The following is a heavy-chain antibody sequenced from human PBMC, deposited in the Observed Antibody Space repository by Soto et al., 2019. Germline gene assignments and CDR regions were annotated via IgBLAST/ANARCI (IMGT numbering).Heavy chain of an antibody. V-gene: IGHV1-18*01. Sequence: ASVKVSCKTSGYIFSIFGISWMRQVPGQGLEWMGWISAYNGNTNYAQKFQDRVTLTTDTSTNTAYMELRSLRSDDTAVYYCARASGGGVGTTSYWGQGTLVTVSS. CDR2: ISAYNGNT. D-gene: IGHD1-26*01. CDR1: GYIFSIFG. J-gene: IGHJ4*02. CDR3: ARASGGGVGTTSY.